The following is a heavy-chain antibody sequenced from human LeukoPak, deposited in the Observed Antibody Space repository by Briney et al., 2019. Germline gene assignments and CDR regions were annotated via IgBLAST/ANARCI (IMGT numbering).Heavy chain of an antibody. CDR1: GYSFTTYW. CDR3: ARLTYYDNSGYL. V-gene: IGHV5-51*01. J-gene: IGHJ4*02. CDR2: IYPGDSDT. Sequence: GESLKISCKASGYSFTTYWIAWVRQMPGKRLEGMGGIYPGDSDTRYSPSFQAQVNISADKSISTAYLQWNSLKAPDTAMYYCARLTYYDNSGYLWGQGTLVTVSS. D-gene: IGHD3-22*01.